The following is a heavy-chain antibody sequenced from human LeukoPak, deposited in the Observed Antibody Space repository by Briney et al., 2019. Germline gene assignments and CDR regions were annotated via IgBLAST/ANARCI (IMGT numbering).Heavy chain of an antibody. D-gene: IGHD4-23*01. V-gene: IGHV3-30-3*01. Sequence: GGSLRLSCAASGFTVSSNYMSWVRQAPGKGLEWVATISYDGSNKHYADSVKGRFTISRDNSKNTLYVEMNSLRADDTAVYYCASRSGGILFGMDVWGQGTTVTVSS. CDR2: ISYDGSNK. CDR1: GFTVSSNY. CDR3: ASRSGGILFGMDV. J-gene: IGHJ6*02.